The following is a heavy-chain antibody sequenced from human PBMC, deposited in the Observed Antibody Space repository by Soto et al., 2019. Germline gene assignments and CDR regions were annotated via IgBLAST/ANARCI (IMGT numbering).Heavy chain of an antibody. CDR2: IIPIFGTA. V-gene: IGHV1-69*01. J-gene: IGHJ3*02. Sequence: QVQLVQSGAEVKKPGSSVKVSCKASGGTFSSYAISWVRQAPGQGLEWMGGIIPIFGTANYAQKFQGRVTITADESTSTAYMELSSLRSEDTAVYYCARAKGEVIRWELLGAFDIWGQGPMVTVSS. D-gene: IGHD1-26*01. CDR1: GGTFSSYA. CDR3: ARAKGEVIRWELLGAFDI.